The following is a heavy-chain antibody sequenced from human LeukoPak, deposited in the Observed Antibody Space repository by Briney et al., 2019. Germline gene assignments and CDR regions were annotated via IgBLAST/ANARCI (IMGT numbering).Heavy chain of an antibody. D-gene: IGHD3-3*01. J-gene: IGHJ6*03. CDR2: IYYSGST. CDR3: ARVYDFWSGSYYYYYMDV. Sequence: SETLSLTCAVYGGSFSGYSWSWIRQPPGKGLEWIGYIYYSGSTYYNPSLKSRVTISVDTSKNQFSLKLSSVTAADTAVYYCARVYDFWSGSYYYYYMDVWGKGTTVTVSS. V-gene: IGHV4-30-4*07. CDR1: GGSFSGYS.